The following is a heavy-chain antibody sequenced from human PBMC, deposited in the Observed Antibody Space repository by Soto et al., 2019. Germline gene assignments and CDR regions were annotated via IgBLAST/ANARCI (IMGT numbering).Heavy chain of an antibody. CDR2: IYYSGST. V-gene: IGHV4-31*03. CDR3: ARVMITFGGVIVSYFDC. D-gene: IGHD3-16*02. Sequence: TCTVYGGSISSGGYSWIWILQHPGKGLEWIGYIYYSGSTYYNPSLKSRVTISVDTSKNQFSLKLSSVTAADTAVYYCARVMITFGGVIVSYFDCWGQGTLVTVSS. J-gene: IGHJ4*02. CDR1: GGSISSGGYS.